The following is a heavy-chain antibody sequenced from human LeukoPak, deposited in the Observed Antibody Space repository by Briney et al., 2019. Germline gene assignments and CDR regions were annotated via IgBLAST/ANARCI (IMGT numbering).Heavy chain of an antibody. CDR3: TTGIYYYYYYMDV. CDR2: IKSKTDGGTT. CDR1: GFTFSNAW. V-gene: IGHV3-15*01. J-gene: IGHJ6*03. Sequence: PGGSLRLSCAASGFTFSNAWMSWVRQAPGKGLEWVGRIKSKTDGGTTDYAAPVKGRFTISRDDSKNTLYLQMNSLKTEDTAVYYCTTGIYYYYYYMDVWGKGTTVTVSS.